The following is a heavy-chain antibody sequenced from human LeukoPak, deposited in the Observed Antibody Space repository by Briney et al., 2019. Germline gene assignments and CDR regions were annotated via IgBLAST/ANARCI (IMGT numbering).Heavy chain of an antibody. V-gene: IGHV3-33*01. Sequence: GGSLRLSCVVSGVSLSSHGIHWVRQAPGKGLEWVAFIWSDGSSEYYADSVKGRFTVSRDNSKNTVYLQINGLRVKDTAVYHCARDRGNDFLDYWGQGTLVTVSS. CDR2: IWSDGSSE. D-gene: IGHD1-1*01. J-gene: IGHJ4*02. CDR3: ARDRGNDFLDY. CDR1: GVSLSSHG.